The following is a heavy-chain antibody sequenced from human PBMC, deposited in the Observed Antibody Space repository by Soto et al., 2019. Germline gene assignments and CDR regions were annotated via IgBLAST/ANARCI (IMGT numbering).Heavy chain of an antibody. CDR3: AKDLIDYGDHSSGSVLNDY. V-gene: IGHV3-43*01. Sequence: PGGSLRLSCAASGFTFPHYTMHWVRQAPGKGLEWVSLIHWDGGTTYYTDSVKGRFTISRDNSKNSLYLQMNSLRTDDTALYYCAKDLIDYGDHSSGSVLNDYWGQGTLVTVSS. CDR2: IHWDGGTT. CDR1: GFTFPHYT. D-gene: IGHD4-17*01. J-gene: IGHJ4*02.